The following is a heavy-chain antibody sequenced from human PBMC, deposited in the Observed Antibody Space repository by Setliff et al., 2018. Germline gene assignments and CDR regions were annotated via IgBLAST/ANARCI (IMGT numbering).Heavy chain of an antibody. CDR1: GGSISSYY. D-gene: IGHD6-6*01. V-gene: IGHV4-59*01. CDR3: ARDLYSSSSGGFYYYYYYMDV. Sequence: SETLSLTCTVSGGSISSYYWSWIRQPPGKGLEWIGYIYYSGSTNYNPSLKSRVTISVDTSKNQFSLKLSSVTAADTAVYYCARDLYSSSSGGFYYYYYYMDVWGKGTTVTVS. J-gene: IGHJ6*03. CDR2: IYYSGST.